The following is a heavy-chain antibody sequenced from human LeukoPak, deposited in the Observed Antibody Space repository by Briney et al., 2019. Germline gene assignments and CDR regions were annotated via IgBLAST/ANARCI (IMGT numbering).Heavy chain of an antibody. V-gene: IGHV4-38-2*01. Sequence: SETLSLXCVVSGYSSSSGFHWAWIRQPPGKGLAWIGTIYHSGSSYYNPSLKSRVTISVDTSKNQFSLKLSSVTAADTAVYYCARQGPYCGGDCSNYFDCWGQGTLVTVSS. CDR3: ARQGPYCGGDCSNYFDC. J-gene: IGHJ4*02. D-gene: IGHD2-21*01. CDR1: GYSSSSGFH. CDR2: IYHSGSS.